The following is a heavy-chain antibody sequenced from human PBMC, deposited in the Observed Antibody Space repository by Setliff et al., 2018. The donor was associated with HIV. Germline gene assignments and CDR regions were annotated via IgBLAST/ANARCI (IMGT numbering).Heavy chain of an antibody. V-gene: IGHV3-9*01. CDR1: GFTFDDYA. Sequence: PGGSLRLSCAASGFTFDDYAMHWVRPAPGKGLEWVSGISWNSGNIGYADSVKGRSTISRDNAKNSLYLQLNSLRTEDTALYYCAKDISAGFDGFDIWGQGTMVTVSS. CDR3: AKDISAGFDGFDI. J-gene: IGHJ3*02. CDR2: ISWNSGNI.